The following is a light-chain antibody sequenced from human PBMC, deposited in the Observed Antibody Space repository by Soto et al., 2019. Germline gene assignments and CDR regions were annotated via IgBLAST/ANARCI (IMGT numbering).Light chain of an antibody. V-gene: IGKV3-20*01. CDR2: GAS. Sequence: EIVLTQSPGTLSLFPGERATLSCRASQSVSSSYLAWYQQKPGQAPRLLIYGASSRATGIPDRFSGSGSGTDFTLTISRLEPEDFAVYYCQQYGYSLWTFGQGTKVDIK. CDR1: QSVSSSY. J-gene: IGKJ1*01. CDR3: QQYGYSLWT.